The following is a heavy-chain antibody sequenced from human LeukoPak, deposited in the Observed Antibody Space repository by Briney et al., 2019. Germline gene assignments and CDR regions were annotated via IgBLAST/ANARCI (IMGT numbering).Heavy chain of an antibody. D-gene: IGHD5-18*01. CDR3: ASSRSSRTWIQLRKY. CDR2: ISSSGSTI. V-gene: IGHV3-48*03. Sequence: GGSLRLSCAASGFTFSSYEMNWVRQAPGKGLEWVSYISSSGSTIYYADSVKGRFTISRDNAKNSLYLQMNSLRAEDTAVYYCASSRSSRTWIQLRKYWGQGTLVTVSS. J-gene: IGHJ4*02. CDR1: GFTFSSYE.